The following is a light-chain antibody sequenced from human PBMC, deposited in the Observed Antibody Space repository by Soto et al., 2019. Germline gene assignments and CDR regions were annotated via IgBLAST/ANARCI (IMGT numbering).Light chain of an antibody. Sequence: QSALTQPASVSGSPGQSITISCTGTSSDIGGYNYVSWYQQHPGKAPKLMIYEVSTRPSGVSNRFSGSKSGNTASLTISGLQAEDEADYFCSSYASSNTRYVFGTGTKVTVL. CDR2: EVS. V-gene: IGLV2-14*01. J-gene: IGLJ1*01. CDR1: SSDIGGYNY. CDR3: SSYASSNTRYV.